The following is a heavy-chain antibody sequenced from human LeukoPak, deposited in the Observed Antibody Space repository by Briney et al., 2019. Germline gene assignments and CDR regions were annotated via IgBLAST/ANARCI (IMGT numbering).Heavy chain of an antibody. CDR1: GGSISSYY. Sequence: SETLSLTCTVSGGSISSYYWSWIRQPAGKGLEWIGRIYTSGSTNYNPSLKSRVTMSVDTSKNQFSLELSSATAADTAVYFCARGRVSSSTWYSTYYYYFYMDVWGKGTTVTVSS. V-gene: IGHV4-4*07. J-gene: IGHJ6*03. D-gene: IGHD6-13*01. CDR2: IYTSGST. CDR3: ARGRVSSSTWYSTYYYYFYMDV.